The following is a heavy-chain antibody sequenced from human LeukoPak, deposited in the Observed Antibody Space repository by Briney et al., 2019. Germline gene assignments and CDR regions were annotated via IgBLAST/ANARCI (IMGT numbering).Heavy chain of an antibody. CDR1: GYTFTGYY. V-gene: IGHV1-2*02. D-gene: IGHD2-15*01. J-gene: IGHJ4*02. Sequence: ASVKVSCKASGYTFTGYYMHWVRQAPGQGLEWMGWMNPNSGGTNYAQRFQGRVTMTRDTSIGTAYMELSRLGSDDTAVYYCARAQTVVAATPGGYWGQGTLGTVSS. CDR2: MNPNSGGT. CDR3: ARAQTVVAATPGGY.